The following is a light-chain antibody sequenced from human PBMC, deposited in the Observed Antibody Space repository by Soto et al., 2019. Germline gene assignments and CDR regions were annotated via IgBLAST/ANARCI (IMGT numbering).Light chain of an antibody. J-gene: IGLJ2*01. CDR1: SSNIGTND. CDR3: ASWDYSLSGVL. CDR2: RSN. Sequence: QSVLTQPPSASGTPGQRVTISCSGSSSNIGTNDAFWYQQLPGTAPKLLIYRSNQRPSGVPDRFSGSKSGTSASLAISGLRSEDEADYYCASWDYSLSGVLFGGGTQLPVL. V-gene: IGLV1-47*01.